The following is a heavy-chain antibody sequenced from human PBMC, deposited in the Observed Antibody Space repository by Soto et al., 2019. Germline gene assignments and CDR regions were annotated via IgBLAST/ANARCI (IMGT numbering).Heavy chain of an antibody. CDR1: GYTFTSYG. J-gene: IGHJ5*02. D-gene: IGHD6-19*01. CDR3: ARDQSGIGWYVDWFDP. CDR2: INAYNGNT. V-gene: IGHV1-18*01. Sequence: ASVKVSCKASGYTFTSYGISWVRQAPGQGLEWMGWINAYNGNTYYSEKFKGRVTMTRDTVATTVYMELTSLTSEDTGVYYCARDQSGIGWYVDWFDPWGQGTLVTVSS.